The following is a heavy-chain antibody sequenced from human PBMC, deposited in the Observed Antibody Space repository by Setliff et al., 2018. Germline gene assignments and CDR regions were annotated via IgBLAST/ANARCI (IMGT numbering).Heavy chain of an antibody. Sequence: SETLSLTCTVSGGSISSSSYYWGWIRQPPGKGMEWIGSIYYSGSTYYNPSLKSRVTISVDTSKNQFSLKLSSVTAADTAVYYCASYRQDVNYWGQGTLVTVSS. D-gene: IGHD4-4*01. CDR3: ASYRQDVNY. CDR2: IYYSGST. V-gene: IGHV4-39*07. CDR1: GGSISSSSYY. J-gene: IGHJ4*02.